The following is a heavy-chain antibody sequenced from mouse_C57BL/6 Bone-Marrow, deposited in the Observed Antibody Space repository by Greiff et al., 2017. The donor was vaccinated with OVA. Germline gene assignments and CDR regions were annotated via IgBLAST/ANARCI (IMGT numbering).Heavy chain of an antibody. CDR2: ISRGSSTI. CDR3: ARGDYSNYFDY. J-gene: IGHJ2*01. D-gene: IGHD2-5*01. V-gene: IGHV5-17*01. CDR1: GFTFSDYG. Sequence: EVHLVESGGGLVKPGGSLKLSCAASGFTFSDYGMHWVRQAPEKGLEWVAYISRGSSTIYYADTVKGRSTISRDNAKNTLFLQMTSLRSEDTAMYYCARGDYSNYFDYWGQGTTLTVSA.